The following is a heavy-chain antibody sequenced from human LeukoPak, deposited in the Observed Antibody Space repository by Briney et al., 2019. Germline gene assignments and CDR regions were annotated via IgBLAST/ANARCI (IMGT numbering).Heavy chain of an antibody. J-gene: IGHJ3*02. D-gene: IGHD3-22*01. CDR2: ISNSGSTI. CDR1: GFTFSDYY. Sequence: GGPLRLSCAASGFTFSDYYMSWIRQAPGKGLEWVSYISNSGSTIYYADSVKGRFTISRDNAKNSLYLQMNSLRAEDTAVYYCASGYDRVGWGAFDIWGQGTMVTVSS. V-gene: IGHV3-11*01. CDR3: ASGYDRVGWGAFDI.